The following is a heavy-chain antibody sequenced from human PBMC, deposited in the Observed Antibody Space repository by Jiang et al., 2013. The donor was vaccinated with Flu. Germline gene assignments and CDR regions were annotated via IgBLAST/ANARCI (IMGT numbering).Heavy chain of an antibody. V-gene: IGHV1-2*02. CDR3: ARDRAGYYYDSSGYGAFDI. D-gene: IGHD3-22*01. J-gene: IGHJ3*02. Sequence: SGAEVKKPGASVKVSCKASGYTFTGYYMHWVRQAPGQGLEWMGWINPNSGGTNYAQKFQGRVTMTRDTSISTAYMELSRLRSDDTAVYYCARDRAGYYYDSSGYGAFDIWGQGTMVTVSS. CDR1: GYTFTGYY. CDR2: INPNSGGT.